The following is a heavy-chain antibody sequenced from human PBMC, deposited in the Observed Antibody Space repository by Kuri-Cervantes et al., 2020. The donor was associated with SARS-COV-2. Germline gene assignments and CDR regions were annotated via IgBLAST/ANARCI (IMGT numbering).Heavy chain of an antibody. J-gene: IGHJ6*02. V-gene: IGHV3-15*07. D-gene: IGHD2-2*01. CDR3: ARDLAVVVPAAIFDYYYGMDV. Sequence: ETLSLTCAASNFTFSNAWMNWVRQAPGKGLEWVGRIKSKTNAGTADYGAPVKGRFTISRDNSKNTLYLQMNSLRAEDTAVYYCARDLAVVVPAAIFDYYYGMDVWGQGTTVTVSS. CDR1: NFTFSNAW. CDR2: IKSKTNAGTA.